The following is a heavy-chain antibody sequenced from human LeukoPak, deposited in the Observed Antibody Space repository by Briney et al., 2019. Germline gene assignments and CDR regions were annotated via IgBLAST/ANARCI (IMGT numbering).Heavy chain of an antibody. D-gene: IGHD6-13*01. CDR1: GFTFSSYA. J-gene: IGHJ6*04. Sequence: GGSLRLSCAASGFTFSSYAMTWVRQAPGKGLEWVSGISGSGGSTYQADSVKGRFTISRDNSKNTPYLQMSSLRAEDTAVYYCAKAISSWYYYGMNVWGKGATVTVSS. CDR3: AKAISSWYYYGMNV. CDR2: ISGSGGST. V-gene: IGHV3-23*01.